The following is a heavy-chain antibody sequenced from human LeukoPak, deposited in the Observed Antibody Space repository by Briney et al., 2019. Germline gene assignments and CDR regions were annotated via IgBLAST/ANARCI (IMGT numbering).Heavy chain of an antibody. V-gene: IGHV4-59*01. D-gene: IGHD4-23*01. CDR2: IHYSGMT. CDR1: GGSISPYY. CDR3: ARASHGSNSEFDY. Sequence: SETLSLTCAVSGGSISPYYWAWIRQSPGKALEWIGNIHYSGMTSYNPSLKSRVTMSVDTSENHFSLQLTSVTAADTAIYYCARASHGSNSEFDYWGLGTLVTVSS. J-gene: IGHJ4*02.